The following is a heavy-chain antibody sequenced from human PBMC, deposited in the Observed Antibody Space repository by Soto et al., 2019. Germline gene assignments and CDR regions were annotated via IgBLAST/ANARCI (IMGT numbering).Heavy chain of an antibody. Sequence: QVQLQESGPGLVKPSETLSLTCTVSGGSISGYYWSWIRQPPGKGLEWIGYIYYGGNTNYSPSLKSRLTISVDTSKIQFSLRMCSVTAADTAVYYCARDGTSVTTGEAFDIWGQGTMVTVSS. CDR3: ARDGTSVTTGEAFDI. J-gene: IGHJ3*02. V-gene: IGHV4-59*01. D-gene: IGHD4-17*01. CDR1: GGSISGYY. CDR2: IYYGGNT.